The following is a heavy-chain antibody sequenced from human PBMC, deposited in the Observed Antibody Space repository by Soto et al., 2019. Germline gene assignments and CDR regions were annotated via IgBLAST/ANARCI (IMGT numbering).Heavy chain of an antibody. V-gene: IGHV3-23*01. D-gene: IGHD3-10*01. CDR1: GFTFSSYA. CDR2: ISGSGGST. J-gene: IGHJ6*03. CDR3: SKPGTPNCCCYHMDV. Sequence: EVQLLESGGGLVQPGGSLRLSCAASGFTFSSYAMSWVRQAPGKGLEWVSAISGSGGSTYYADSVKGRFTISRDNSKNTLYLQKNSLRAEDTAGYYCSKPGTPNCCCYHMDVWGKGTTVTVSS.